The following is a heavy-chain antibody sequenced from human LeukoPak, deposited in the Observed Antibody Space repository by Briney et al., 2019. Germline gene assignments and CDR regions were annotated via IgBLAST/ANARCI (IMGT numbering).Heavy chain of an antibody. J-gene: IGHJ6*02. V-gene: IGHV4-59*01. CDR1: GGSISSYY. Sequence: KASETLSLTCTVSGGSISSYYWSWIRQPPGKGLEWIGYIYSSGSTKYNPSLKSRVTISVDTSKNQFSLKLSSVTAADTAVYYCARGGYDILTGYYYYYHGMDVWGQGTTVTVSS. D-gene: IGHD3-9*01. CDR2: IYSSGST. CDR3: ARGGYDILTGYYYYYHGMDV.